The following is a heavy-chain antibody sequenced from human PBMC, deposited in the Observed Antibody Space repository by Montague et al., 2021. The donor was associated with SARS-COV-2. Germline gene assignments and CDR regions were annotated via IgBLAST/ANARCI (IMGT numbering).Heavy chain of an antibody. J-gene: IGHJ6*02. Sequence: SETLSLTCTVSGGSISSSSYYWGRIRQPQGQGLVWNGSNNYSGSTYHNPSLKSRVTIAVDTSKNQFSLKLSSVTDAATDVYYCARVGRQQLVRLSGMDVWGQGTTVTVSS. D-gene: IGHD6-13*01. CDR1: GGSISSSSYY. V-gene: IGHV4-39*07. CDR3: ARVGRQQLVRLSGMDV. CDR2: NNYSGST.